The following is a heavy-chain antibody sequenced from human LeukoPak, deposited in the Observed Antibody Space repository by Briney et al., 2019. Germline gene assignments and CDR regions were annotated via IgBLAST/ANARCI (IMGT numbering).Heavy chain of an antibody. J-gene: IGHJ4*02. CDR1: GFTFSSYW. Sequence: PGGSLRLSCAASGFTFSSYWMSWVRQAPGKGLEWVANIKQNGSEKYYVDSVKGRFTISRDNAKNSLYLQMNSLRAEDTAVYYCARDGSRRPFDYWGQGTLVTVSS. CDR2: IKQNGSEK. V-gene: IGHV3-7*01. CDR3: ARDGSRRPFDY.